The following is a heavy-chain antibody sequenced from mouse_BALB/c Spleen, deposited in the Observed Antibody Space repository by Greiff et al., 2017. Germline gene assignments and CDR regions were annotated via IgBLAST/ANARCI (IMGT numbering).Heavy chain of an antibody. CDR1: GFSLTGYG. CDR2: IWGDGST. J-gene: IGHJ2*01. V-gene: IGHV2-6-7*01. CDR3: ARADGNYVDAMDY. Sequence: VKLMESGPGLVAPSQSLSITCTVSGFSLTGYGVNWVRQPPGKGLEWLGMIWGDGSTDYNSALKSRLSISKDNSKSQVFLKMNSLQTDDTARYYCARADGNYVDAMDYWGQGTTLTVSS. D-gene: IGHD2-1*01.